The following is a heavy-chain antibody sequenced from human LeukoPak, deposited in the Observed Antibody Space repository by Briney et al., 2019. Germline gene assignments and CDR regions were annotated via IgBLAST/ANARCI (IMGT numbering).Heavy chain of an antibody. J-gene: IGHJ6*03. CDR3: ARGEFGGYYYYYYMDV. CDR1: GGTFISYA. V-gene: IGHV1-69*01. D-gene: IGHD3-10*01. CDR2: IIPIFGTA. Sequence: SVKVSCKASGGTFISYAISWVRQAPGQGLERMGGIIPIFGTANYAQKFQGRVTITADESTSTAYMELSSLRSEDTAVYYCARGEFGGYYYYYYMDVWGKGTTVTVSS.